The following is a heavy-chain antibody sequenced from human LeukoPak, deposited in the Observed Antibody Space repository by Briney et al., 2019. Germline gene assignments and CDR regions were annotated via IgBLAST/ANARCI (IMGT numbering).Heavy chain of an antibody. V-gene: IGHV3-7*01. CDR3: ARTRWLQLYYFVY. J-gene: IGHJ4*02. CDR2: IKQDGSEK. Sequence: GGSLRLSCASSGFTFSSYWMSWVRQAPGKGLEWVANIKQDGSEKYYVDSVKGRFTISRDNAKNSLYLQMNSLRAEDTAVYYCARTRWLQLYYFVYWGQGTPVTVSS. CDR1: GFTFSSYW. D-gene: IGHD5-24*01.